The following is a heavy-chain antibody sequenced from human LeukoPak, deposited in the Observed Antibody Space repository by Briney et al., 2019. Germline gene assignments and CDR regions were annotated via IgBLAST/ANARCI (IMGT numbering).Heavy chain of an antibody. CDR3: ARAEGVDFSNYLNWFDP. D-gene: IGHD4-11*01. Sequence: GSSVKVSCKASGGTFSSYAISWVRQAPGQGLEWLGGIIPMFGTAKYAQRFQGKLTITADESTSTAYMELSSLRSEDTAVYYCARAEGVDFSNYLNWFDPWGQGTLVTVSS. J-gene: IGHJ5*02. CDR2: IIPMFGTA. CDR1: GGTFSSYA. V-gene: IGHV1-69*01.